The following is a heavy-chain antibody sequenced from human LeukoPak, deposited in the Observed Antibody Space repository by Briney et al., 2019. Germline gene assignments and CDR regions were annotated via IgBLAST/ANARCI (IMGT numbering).Heavy chain of an antibody. Sequence: PGGSLRLSCAASGFTFSSYSMNWVRQAPGKGLEWVSAISGSGGSTYYADSVKGRFTISRDNSKNTLYLQMNSLRAEDTAVYYCAKVLRIGSHWVSDYWGQGTLVTVSS. CDR1: GFTFSSYS. V-gene: IGHV3-23*01. D-gene: IGHD1-26*01. CDR2: ISGSGGST. CDR3: AKVLRIGSHWVSDY. J-gene: IGHJ4*02.